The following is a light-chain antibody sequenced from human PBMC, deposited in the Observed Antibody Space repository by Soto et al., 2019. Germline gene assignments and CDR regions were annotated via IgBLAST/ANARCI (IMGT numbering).Light chain of an antibody. CDR3: QQSYSNVIT. CDR2: GAS. CDR1: QDISDY. V-gene: IGKV1-39*01. J-gene: IGKJ5*01. Sequence: DIQMTQSPSSLSASVGDRVTITCRASQDISDYLTWYQPRPGNAPKGLVYGASSVQSGVPSRFRGSGAGTDFPLTITTLQPEDFGTYYCQQSYSNVITFGQGTRLEI.